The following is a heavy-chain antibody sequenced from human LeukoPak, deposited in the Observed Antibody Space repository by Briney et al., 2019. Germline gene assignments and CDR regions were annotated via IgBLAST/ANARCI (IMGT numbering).Heavy chain of an antibody. CDR1: GGSFSGYY. CDR2: INHSGST. Sequence: SETLSLTCAVYGGSFSGYYWSWIRQPPGKGLEWIGEINHSGSTNYNPSLRSRVTISVDTSKNQFSLKLSSVTAADTAVYYCARRSTKTKRANAFDIWGQGTMVTVSS. V-gene: IGHV4-34*01. D-gene: IGHD1-1*01. CDR3: ARRSTKTKRANAFDI. J-gene: IGHJ3*02.